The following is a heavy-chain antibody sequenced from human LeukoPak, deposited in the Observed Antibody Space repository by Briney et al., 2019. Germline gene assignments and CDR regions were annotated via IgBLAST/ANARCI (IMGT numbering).Heavy chain of an antibody. Sequence: SETLSLTCTVPGASISSSRYYWGWIRQPPGKGLEWIGSIYYSGSTYYNPSLKSRVTISVDTSKNQFSLKLSSVTAADTAVYYCARRRDYYFDYWGQGTLVTVSS. V-gene: IGHV4-39*07. D-gene: IGHD3/OR15-3a*01. CDR1: GASISSSRYY. CDR3: ARRRDYYFDY. J-gene: IGHJ4*02. CDR2: IYYSGST.